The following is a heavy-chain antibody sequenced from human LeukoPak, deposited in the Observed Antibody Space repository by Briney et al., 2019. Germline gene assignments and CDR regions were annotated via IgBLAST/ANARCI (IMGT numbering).Heavy chain of an antibody. V-gene: IGHV4-59*12. CDR2: IYYSGST. CDR1: GGSISSYY. CDR3: ALKLGRGVDY. J-gene: IGHJ4*02. Sequence: SETLSLTCTVSGGSISSYYWSWIRQPPGKGLEWIGYIYYSGSTNYNPSLKSRVTISVDTSKNQFSLKLSSVTAADTAVYYCALKLGRGVDYWGQGTLVTVSS. D-gene: IGHD7-27*01.